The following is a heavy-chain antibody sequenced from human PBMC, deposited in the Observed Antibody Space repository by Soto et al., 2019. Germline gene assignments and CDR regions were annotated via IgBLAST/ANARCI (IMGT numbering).Heavy chain of an antibody. J-gene: IGHJ3*02. CDR2: SRNKAKSYTT. D-gene: IGHD3-10*01. CDR1: GFTFSSYA. V-gene: IGHV3-72*01. CDR3: ARDESRGSSTAFDI. Sequence: PGGSLRLSCAASGFTFSSYAMSWVRQAPGKGLEWVGRSRNKAKSYTTEYAASVKGRFTISRDDSRSSLLLQMHSLKIEDTAMYYCARDESRGSSTAFDIWGQGTMVTVSS.